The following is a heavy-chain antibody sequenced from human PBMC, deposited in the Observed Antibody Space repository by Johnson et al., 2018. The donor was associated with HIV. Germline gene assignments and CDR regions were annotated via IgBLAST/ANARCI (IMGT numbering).Heavy chain of an antibody. J-gene: IGHJ3*02. V-gene: IGHV3-30*04. CDR1: GFTFSSYA. Sequence: QVQLVESGGGVVQPGRSLRLSCAASGFTFSSYAMHWVRQAPGKGLEWVAVISYDGSNKYYADSVKGRFTSSRDNSKNTLYPQMNSLRAEDTAVYYCADVMGDAFDIWGQGTMVTVSS. CDR2: ISYDGSNK. D-gene: IGHD2-8*01. CDR3: ADVMGDAFDI.